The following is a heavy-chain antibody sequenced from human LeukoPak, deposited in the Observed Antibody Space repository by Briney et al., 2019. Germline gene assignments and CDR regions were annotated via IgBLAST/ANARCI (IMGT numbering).Heavy chain of an antibody. D-gene: IGHD6-19*01. CDR2: IYTSGST. CDR3: ARVQWLVRSAYYYYYMDV. J-gene: IGHJ6*03. CDR1: GGSISSYY. V-gene: IGHV4-4*07. Sequence: SETLSLTCTVSGGSISSYYWSWIRQPAGKGLEWIGRIYTSGSTNYNPSLKSRVTMSVDTSKNQFSLKLSSVTAADTAVYYCARVQWLVRSAYYYYYMDVWAKGPRSPSP.